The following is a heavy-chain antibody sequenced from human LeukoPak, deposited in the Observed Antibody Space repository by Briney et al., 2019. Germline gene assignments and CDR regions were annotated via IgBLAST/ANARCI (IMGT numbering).Heavy chain of an antibody. CDR3: AKAGDYYYYYMDV. J-gene: IGHJ6*03. V-gene: IGHV3-23*01. CDR2: ITGSGGST. CDR1: GFTFSSYA. D-gene: IGHD1-14*01. Sequence: GGSLRLSCAASGFTFSSYAMTWVRQAPRKGLEWASEITGSGGSTYYADSVKGRFTISRDNSKNTLYLQMNSLRAEDTAVYYCAKAGDYYYYYMDVWGKGTTVTVSS.